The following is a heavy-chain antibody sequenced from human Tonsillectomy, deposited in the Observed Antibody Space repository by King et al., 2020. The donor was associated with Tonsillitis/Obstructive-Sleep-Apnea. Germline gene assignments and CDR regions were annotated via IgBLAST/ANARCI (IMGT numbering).Heavy chain of an antibody. D-gene: IGHD4-11*01. J-gene: IGHJ3*02. CDR1: GYTFTSYY. Sequence: VQLVESGAEVKKPGASVKVSCKASGYTFTSYYIHWVRQAPGQGLEWMGIINPSVGSTTYAVDFQGRVTMTRDTSTSTVYMELSSLRSEDTAIYYCARVVQYDYTLIDAFDIWGQGTMVTVSS. CDR2: INPSVGST. CDR3: ARVVQYDYTLIDAFDI. V-gene: IGHV1-46*01.